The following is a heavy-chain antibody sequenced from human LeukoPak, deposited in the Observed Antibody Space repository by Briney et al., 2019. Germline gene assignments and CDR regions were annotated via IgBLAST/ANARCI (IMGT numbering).Heavy chain of an antibody. D-gene: IGHD5-18*01. CDR2: IYYSGST. V-gene: IGHV4-39*01. J-gene: IGHJ3*02. CDR1: GGSISSSSYY. Sequence: PSETLSLPCTVSGGSISSSSYYGGWIRQPPGKGLEWIGSIYYSGSTYYNPSLKSRVTISVDTSKNQFSLKLSSVTAADTAVYYCARTHTAWDAFDIWGQGTMVTVSS. CDR3: ARTHTAWDAFDI.